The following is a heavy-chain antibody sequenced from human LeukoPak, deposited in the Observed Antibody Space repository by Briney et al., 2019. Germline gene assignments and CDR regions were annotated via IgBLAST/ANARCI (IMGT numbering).Heavy chain of an antibody. CDR3: AYSGSYGHLGY. CDR1: GGSISSNAYY. Sequence: PSETLSLTCTVSGGSISSNAYYWAWIRQPPGKGLEWIGSIYSSVSTYYNPSLKSRVTISVDTSKNQLSLRLSSVTAADTALYYCAYSGSYGHLGYWGRGIPVTVAS. CDR2: IYSSVST. J-gene: IGHJ4*02. V-gene: IGHV4-39*01. D-gene: IGHD1-26*01.